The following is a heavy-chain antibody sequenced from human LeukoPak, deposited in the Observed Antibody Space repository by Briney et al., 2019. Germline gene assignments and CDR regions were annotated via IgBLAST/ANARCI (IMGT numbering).Heavy chain of an antibody. J-gene: IGHJ4*02. Sequence: PGGSLGLSCAASGFTFSSYSMNWVRQAPGEGLGWVSYISSSSSTIYYAASVKGGFTISRDNANNSLYLQMNSLRAEDTAVYYCAREIGPRQLHLWGSAFDYWGQGTLVTVSS. CDR3: AREIGPRQLHLWGSAFDY. CDR1: GFTFSSYS. V-gene: IGHV3-48*01. D-gene: IGHD5-18*01. CDR2: ISSSSSTI.